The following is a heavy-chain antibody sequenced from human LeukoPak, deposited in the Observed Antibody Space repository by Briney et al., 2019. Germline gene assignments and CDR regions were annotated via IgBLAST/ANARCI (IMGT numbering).Heavy chain of an antibody. CDR3: ARGPGDGYKKGAFDI. CDR1: GYTFTSYY. Sequence: ASVKVSCKASGYTFTSYYMHWVRQAPGQGLEWMGIINPSGGSTSYAQKFQSRVTMTRHTSTSTVYMELSSLRSEDTAVYYCARGPGDGYKKGAFDIWGQGTMVTVSS. J-gene: IGHJ3*02. V-gene: IGHV1-46*01. CDR2: INPSGGST. D-gene: IGHD5-24*01.